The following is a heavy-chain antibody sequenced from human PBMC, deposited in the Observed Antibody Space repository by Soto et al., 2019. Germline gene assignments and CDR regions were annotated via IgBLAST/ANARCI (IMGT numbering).Heavy chain of an antibody. D-gene: IGHD3-9*01. CDR1: GFTFSSYG. CDR3: AKDSAYYDILARGYFDL. J-gene: IGHJ2*01. CDR2: ISYDGSNK. V-gene: IGHV3-30*18. Sequence: QVQLVESGGGVVQPGRSLRLSCAASGFTFSSYGMHWVRQAPGKGLEWVAVISYDGSNKYYADSVKGRFTISRDNSKNTLYMKMNSLRAEDTAVYYCAKDSAYYDILARGYFDLWGRGTLVTVSS.